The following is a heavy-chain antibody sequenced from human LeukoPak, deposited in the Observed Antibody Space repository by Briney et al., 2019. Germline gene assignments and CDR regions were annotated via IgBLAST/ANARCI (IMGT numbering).Heavy chain of an antibody. CDR2: IYYSGDT. D-gene: IGHD4/OR15-4a*01. CDR3: VRGPYGASISKWFDP. Sequence: PSETLSLTCTVSRGSISGYSWSWLRQSPGGGLEGIVYIYYSGDTAYNPSLRSRVTLLVDTSKNQFCLQLRSVPTADTAVYYCVRGPYGASISKWFDPWGQGTQVIVSS. CDR1: RGSISGYS. J-gene: IGHJ5*02. V-gene: IGHV4-59*01.